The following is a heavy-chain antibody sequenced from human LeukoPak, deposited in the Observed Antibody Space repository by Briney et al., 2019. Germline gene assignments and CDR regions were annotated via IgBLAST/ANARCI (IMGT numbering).Heavy chain of an antibody. CDR3: ATSTYCSSTSCYLYYYYMDV. CDR1: GGSFSGYY. D-gene: IGHD2-2*01. V-gene: IGHV4-34*01. CDR2: INHSGST. J-gene: IGHJ6*03. Sequence: SKTLSLTCAVYGGSFSGYYWSWIRQPPGKGLEWIGEINHSGSTNYNPSLKSRVTISVDTSKNQFSLKLSSVTAADTAVYYCATSTYCSSTSCYLYYYYMDVWGKGTTVTVSS.